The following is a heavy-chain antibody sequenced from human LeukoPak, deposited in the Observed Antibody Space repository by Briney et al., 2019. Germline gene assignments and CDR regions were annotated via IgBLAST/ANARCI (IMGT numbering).Heavy chain of an antibody. Sequence: GGSLRLSCAASGFTVSSNYMSWVRQAPGKGLEWVSVIYSGGSTCYADSVKGRFTISRDNSKNTLYLQMNSLRAEDTAVYYCAKPPPLRFLEWLFDYWGQGTLVTVSS. CDR1: GFTVSSNY. CDR3: AKPPPLRFLEWLFDY. J-gene: IGHJ4*02. CDR2: IYSGGST. D-gene: IGHD3-3*01. V-gene: IGHV3-53*01.